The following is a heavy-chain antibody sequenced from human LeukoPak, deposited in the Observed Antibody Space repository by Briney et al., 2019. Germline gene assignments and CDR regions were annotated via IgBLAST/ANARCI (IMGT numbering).Heavy chain of an antibody. CDR1: GFTFRNYA. CDR3: AKDESSGYYYFDH. Sequence: PGGSLRLSCAGSGFTFRNYAMSWVRQAPGKGLEWVSVISSSGCSTYYADSVKGRFTISRDNSKNTLYLQMNGLRAEDTAVYYCAKDESSGYYYFDHWGQGTLVTVSS. J-gene: IGHJ4*02. V-gene: IGHV3-23*01. CDR2: ISSSGCST. D-gene: IGHD3-22*01.